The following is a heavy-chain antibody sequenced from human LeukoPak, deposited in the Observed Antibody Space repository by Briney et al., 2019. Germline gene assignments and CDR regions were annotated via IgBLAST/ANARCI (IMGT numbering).Heavy chain of an antibody. CDR1: GVSINSGGYY. CDR3: ARDRVDRTDPQFNQYNWFDP. Sequence: PSETLSLTCTVSGVSINSGGYYWSWIRQHPGKGLEWIGYIYYSGSTYYNPSLKSRVTISVDTSKNQFSLKLSSVTAADTAVYYCARDRVDRTDPQFNQYNWFDPWGQGTLVTVSS. V-gene: IGHV4-31*03. J-gene: IGHJ5*02. CDR2: IYYSGST. D-gene: IGHD3-10*01.